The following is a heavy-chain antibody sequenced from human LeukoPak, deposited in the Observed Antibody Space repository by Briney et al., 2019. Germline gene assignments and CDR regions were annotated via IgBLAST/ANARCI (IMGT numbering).Heavy chain of an antibody. V-gene: IGHV4-59*11. CDR1: GGSISSHY. J-gene: IGHJ6*03. Sequence: SETLSLTCTVSGGSISSHYWSWIRQPPGKGLEWIGYIYYSGSTNYNPSLKSRVTISVDTSKNQFSLKLSSVTAADTAVYYCARGSYDFWSGYSDYYYYMDVWGKGTTVTVSS. CDR3: ARGSYDFWSGYSDYYYYMDV. D-gene: IGHD3-3*01. CDR2: IYYSGST.